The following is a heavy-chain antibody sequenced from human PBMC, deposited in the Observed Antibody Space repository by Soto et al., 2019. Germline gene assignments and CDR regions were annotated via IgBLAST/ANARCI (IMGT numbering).Heavy chain of an antibody. V-gene: IGHV3-23*01. CDR3: AKYHHRFWERHSHIHY. CDR1: GFTFSDYA. Sequence: PGGSLRLSCAASGFTFSDYAMSLVRQAPGKGLEWVSAISAGGSSTYYADSVKGRFTISRDNSKDTLYVQVNSLRVDDTAEYYSAKYHHRFWERHSHIHYWGQGTLVTVSS. CDR2: ISAGGSST. D-gene: IGHD3-3*01. J-gene: IGHJ4*02.